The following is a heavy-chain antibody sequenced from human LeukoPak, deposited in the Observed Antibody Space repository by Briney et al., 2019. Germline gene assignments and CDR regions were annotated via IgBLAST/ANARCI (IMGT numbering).Heavy chain of an antibody. V-gene: IGHV4-4*07. J-gene: IGHJ5*02. Sequence: SETLSLTCTVSGGSISNCYWSRIRQPAGKGLEWIGRIYTSGSTNYNPSLKSRVTMSVDTSKNQFSLKLSSVTAADTAVYYCARDRYDFWSGPFEPWGQGTLVTASS. D-gene: IGHD3-3*01. CDR2: IYTSGST. CDR1: GGSISNCY. CDR3: ARDRYDFWSGPFEP.